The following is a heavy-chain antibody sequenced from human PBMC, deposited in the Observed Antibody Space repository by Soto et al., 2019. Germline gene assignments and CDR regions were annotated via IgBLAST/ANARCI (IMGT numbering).Heavy chain of an antibody. D-gene: IGHD3-22*01. J-gene: IGHJ6*02. CDR3: ARGESDSSGYYFYYYYGMDV. V-gene: IGHV1-2*02. Sequence: GASVTVSCKASGYTFTGCYMHWVRQAPGQGLEWMGWINPNSGGTNYAQKFQGRVTMTRDTSISTAYMELSRLRSDDTAVYYCARGESDSSGYYFYYYYGMDVWGQGTTVTVSS. CDR2: INPNSGGT. CDR1: GYTFTGCY.